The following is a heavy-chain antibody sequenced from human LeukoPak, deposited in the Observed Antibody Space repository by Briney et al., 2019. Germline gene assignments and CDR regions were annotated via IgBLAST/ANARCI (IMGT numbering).Heavy chain of an antibody. CDR1: GFIFSRSV. D-gene: IGHD6-6*01. J-gene: IGHJ4*02. CDR3: ARGLSGYASSLGY. CDR2: IPYDGSNE. V-gene: IGHV3-30*04. Sequence: GTSLRLSCAASGFIFSRSVMHWVRQAPGKGLEWVALIPYDGSNEYYADSVKGRFTISRDNAKNTLYLQMNSLRAEDTAVYYCARGLSGYASSLGYWGQGTLVTVSA.